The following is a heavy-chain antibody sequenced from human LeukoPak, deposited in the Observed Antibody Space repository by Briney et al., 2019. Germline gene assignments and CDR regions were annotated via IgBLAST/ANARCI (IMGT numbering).Heavy chain of an antibody. CDR1: GGSISSSSYY. Sequence: SETLSLTCTVPGGSISSSSYYWGWIRQPPGKGLEWIGSIYYSGSTYYNPSLKSRVTISVDTSKNQFSLKLSSVTAADTAVYYCARAGLGGSGWYPYWGQGTLVTVSS. CDR2: IYYSGST. J-gene: IGHJ4*02. D-gene: IGHD6-19*01. CDR3: ARAGLGGSGWYPY. V-gene: IGHV4-39*07.